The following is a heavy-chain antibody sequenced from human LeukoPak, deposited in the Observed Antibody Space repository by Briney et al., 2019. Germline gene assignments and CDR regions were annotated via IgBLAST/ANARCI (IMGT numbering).Heavy chain of an antibody. CDR1: GFTFSSYS. CDR3: ARDRRTLYYYYYYYMDV. V-gene: IGHV3-48*04. CDR2: ISSSGSTI. Sequence: GGSLRLSCAASGFTFSSYSMNWVRQAPGKGLEWVSYISSSGSTIYYADSVKGRFTISRDNAKNSLYLQMNSLRAEDTAVYYCARDRRTLYYYYYYYMDVWGKGTTVTVSS. J-gene: IGHJ6*03. D-gene: IGHD3-16*01.